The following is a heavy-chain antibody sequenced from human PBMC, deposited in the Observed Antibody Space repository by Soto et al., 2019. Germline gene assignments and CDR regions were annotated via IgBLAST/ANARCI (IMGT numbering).Heavy chain of an antibody. CDR2: IYYSGST. D-gene: IGHD1-7*01. V-gene: IGHV4-59*01. CDR1: GGSISSYY. Sequence: SLTCTVSGGSISSYYWSWIRQPPGKGLEWIGYIYYSGSTNYNPSLKSRVTISVDTSKNQFSLKLSSVTAADTAVYYCARETTGTTGGGMGLAAGYFDYWGQGTLVTVSS. J-gene: IGHJ4*02. CDR3: ARETTGTTGGGMGLAAGYFDY.